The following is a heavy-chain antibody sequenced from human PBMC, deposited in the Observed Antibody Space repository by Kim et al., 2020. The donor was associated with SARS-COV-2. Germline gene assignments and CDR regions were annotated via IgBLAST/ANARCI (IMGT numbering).Heavy chain of an antibody. J-gene: IGHJ4*02. V-gene: IGHV4-61*02. CDR1: GASISSGSNF. CDR3: ARKSQNYYDSSVYEY. CDR2: IYTSGST. Sequence: SETLSLTCTVSGASISSGSNFWSWIRQPAGKGLEWIGRIYTSGSTSYNPSLKSRVSILRDTSKNQFSLKLNSATAADTAVYYCARKSQNYYDSSVYEYWGQGVLVTVSS. D-gene: IGHD3-22*01.